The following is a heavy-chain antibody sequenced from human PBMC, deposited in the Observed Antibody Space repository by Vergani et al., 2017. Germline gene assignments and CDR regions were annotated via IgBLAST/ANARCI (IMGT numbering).Heavy chain of an antibody. CDR2: IYHSGST. J-gene: IGHJ3*02. CDR3: GRGRDDYVWGSYRYTSSSDFDI. V-gene: IGHV4-39*07. Sequence: QVKLQESGPGLLKPSQTLSLTCTVSGESIRSGSHYLGWIRQPPGKGLEWIGSIYHSGSTYYNPSLKSRVTLSVDSSKNQVSLNLTSVSAADTAVYYWGRGRDDYVWGSYRYTSSSDFDIWGQGTMVTVSS. CDR1: GESIRSGSHY. D-gene: IGHD3-16*02.